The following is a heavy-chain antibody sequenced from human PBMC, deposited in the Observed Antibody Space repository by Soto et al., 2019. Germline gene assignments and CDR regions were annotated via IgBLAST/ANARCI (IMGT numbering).Heavy chain of an antibody. Sequence: QVQLVESGEGVARPGGSLGLPGEAPGSPSGAKAFNGARQPPGRGWRWVALMSFDGSNKYYADSVRGRFTISSDNSKSTLYLQMDILRPEDTAVYYCAKEFGWELQLSHPYYNSGMDVWGQGTTVTVSS. CDR3: AKEFGWELQLSHPYYNSGMDV. J-gene: IGHJ6*02. CDR2: MSFDGSNK. CDR1: GSPSGAKA. D-gene: IGHD1-1*01. V-gene: IGHV3-30*18.